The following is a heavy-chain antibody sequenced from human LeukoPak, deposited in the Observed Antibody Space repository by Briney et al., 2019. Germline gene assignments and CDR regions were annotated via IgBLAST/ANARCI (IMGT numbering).Heavy chain of an antibody. Sequence: SETMSLTCAVYGGSFSGYYCSWIRQPPGKGLEWIGEINHSGSTNYNPSLKSGVTISVDTSKNQFSLKLSSVTAADTAVYYCARGQRVGYCSSTSCPRGGYYYYYGMDVWGKGTTVTVSS. J-gene: IGHJ6*04. CDR3: ARGQRVGYCSSTSCPRGGYYYYYGMDV. D-gene: IGHD2-2*03. V-gene: IGHV4-34*01. CDR2: INHSGST. CDR1: GGSFSGYY.